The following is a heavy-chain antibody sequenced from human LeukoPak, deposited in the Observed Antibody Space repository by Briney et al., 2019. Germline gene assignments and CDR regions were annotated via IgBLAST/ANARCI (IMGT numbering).Heavy chain of an antibody. Sequence: WASVKVSCKASGYTFTSYYMHWVRQAPGQGLEWMGIINPSGGNTNSAQKFQGRVTMTTDTSSSTAYMELRSLTSDDTAVYYCARDGYGSGKGYFDYWGQGTLVTVSS. D-gene: IGHD3-10*01. V-gene: IGHV1-46*01. CDR3: ARDGYGSGKGYFDY. CDR1: GYTFTSYY. J-gene: IGHJ4*02. CDR2: INPSGGNT.